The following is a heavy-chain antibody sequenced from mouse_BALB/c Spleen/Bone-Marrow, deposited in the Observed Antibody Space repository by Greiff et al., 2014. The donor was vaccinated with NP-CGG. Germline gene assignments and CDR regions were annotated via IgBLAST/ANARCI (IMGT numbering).Heavy chain of an antibody. Sequence: EVQLQQSGPSLVKPSQTLSLTCSVSGDSITSGYWNWIRKFPGNNLEYMGYISYSGSTYYNPSLKSRNSIIRDTSKNQYYLQLNSVTTEDTATYYCATYDGYCFDYWGQGTTLTVSS. CDR2: ISYSGST. D-gene: IGHD2-3*01. CDR1: GDSITSGY. V-gene: IGHV3-8*02. J-gene: IGHJ2*01. CDR3: ATYDGYCFDY.